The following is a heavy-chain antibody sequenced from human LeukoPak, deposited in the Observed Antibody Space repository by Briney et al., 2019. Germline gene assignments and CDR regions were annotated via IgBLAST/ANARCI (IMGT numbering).Heavy chain of an antibody. D-gene: IGHD1-26*01. Sequence: GGSLRLSCGVSGFTLRSYPMHWVRQAPGKGLEWVSSISSSGSYIYFADSVKGRFTISKDNAKNSVYLQMNGLRVEDTAIYYCAREGDTPSPYYLDVWGKGTTVAVSS. J-gene: IGHJ6*03. V-gene: IGHV3-21*01. CDR3: AREGDTPSPYYLDV. CDR1: GFTLRSYP. CDR2: ISSSGSYI.